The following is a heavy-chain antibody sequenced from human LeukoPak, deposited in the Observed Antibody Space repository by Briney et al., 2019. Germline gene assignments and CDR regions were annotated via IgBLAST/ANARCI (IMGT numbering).Heavy chain of an antibody. V-gene: IGHV4-30-4*08. CDR1: GGSISSAGYY. CDR2: IYYSGST. D-gene: IGHD1-26*01. Sequence: SETLSLTCTVSGGSISSAGYYWNWIRQHPTEGLEWIGYIYYSGSTYYNPSLKSRVTTSVDTFKNQFSLKLSSVTAADTAVYYCARVGVGSIDYWGQGTLVTVSS. CDR3: ARVGVGSIDY. J-gene: IGHJ4*02.